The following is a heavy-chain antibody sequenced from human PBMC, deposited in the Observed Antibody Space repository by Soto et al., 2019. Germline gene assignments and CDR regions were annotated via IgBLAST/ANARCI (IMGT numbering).Heavy chain of an antibody. V-gene: IGHV4-34*01. J-gene: IGHJ5*02. CDR1: GGSFSGYY. CDR2: INHSGST. CDR3: ARGVTIFGVAPENWFDP. D-gene: IGHD3-3*01. Sequence: SETLSLTCAVYGGSFSGYYWGWIRQPPGKGLEWIGEINHSGSTNYNPSLKSRVTISVDTSKNQFSLKLSSVTAADTAVYYCARGVTIFGVAPENWFDPWGQGTRVTVSS.